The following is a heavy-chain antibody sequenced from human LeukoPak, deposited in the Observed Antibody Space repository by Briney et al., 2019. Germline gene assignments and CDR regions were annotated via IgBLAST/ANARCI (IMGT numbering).Heavy chain of an antibody. V-gene: IGHV3-64*01. J-gene: IGHJ4*02. Sequence: GGSLRLSCAASGFTFSSYAMHWVRQAPGKGLEYVSAIGSNGGSTYYANSVKGRFTISRDNSKNTLYLQMGSLRAEDMAVYYCARDGEPGVPNRAVAGTTFDYWGQGTLVTVSS. CDR1: GFTFSSYA. CDR3: ARDGEPGVPNRAVAGTTFDY. CDR2: IGSNGGST. D-gene: IGHD6-19*01.